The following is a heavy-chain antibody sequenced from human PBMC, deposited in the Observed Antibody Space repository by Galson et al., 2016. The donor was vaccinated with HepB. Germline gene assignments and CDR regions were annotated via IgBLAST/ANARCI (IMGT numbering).Heavy chain of an antibody. CDR3: ARMGYDFWSAVRYRTFDY. Sequence: PALVKPTQTLTLTCTVSGFSLSNARMGVSWIRQPPGKALEWLAHIFSSDEKSYSTSLKSRLTISKDTSKSHVVLTMTNMDPVDTATYYCARMGYDFWSAVRYRTFDYWGQGTLVTVSS. J-gene: IGHJ4*02. V-gene: IGHV2-26*01. CDR1: GFSLSNARMG. CDR2: IFSSDEK. D-gene: IGHD3-3*01.